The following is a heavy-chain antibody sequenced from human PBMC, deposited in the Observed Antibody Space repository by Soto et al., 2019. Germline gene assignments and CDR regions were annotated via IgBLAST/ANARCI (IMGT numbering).Heavy chain of an antibody. J-gene: IGHJ5*02. V-gene: IGHV4-30-2*01. CDR1: GGSISSGGYS. CDR3: ARARSRSNWFDP. CDR2: IYHSGST. D-gene: IGHD3-10*01. Sequence: SETLSLTCAVSGGSISSGGYSWSWIRQPPGKGLEWIGYIYHSGSTYYNPSLKSRVTISVDRSKNQFSLKLSSVTAADTAVYYCARARSRSNWFDPWGQGTLVTVSS.